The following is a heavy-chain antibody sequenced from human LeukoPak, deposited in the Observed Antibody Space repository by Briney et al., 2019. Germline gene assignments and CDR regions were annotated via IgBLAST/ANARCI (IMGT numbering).Heavy chain of an antibody. Sequence: GESLKISCKGSGYNFAHDWIGWMRQMPGKGLEWMGIIFPDDSDTIYSPSFQGQVTISADKSINTAYLQWSNLKASGSAIYYCARQESEMTTPANRYFDLWGQGTLITVSS. CDR2: IFPDDSDT. J-gene: IGHJ4*02. V-gene: IGHV5-51*01. D-gene: IGHD5-24*01. CDR3: ARQESEMTTPANRYFDL. CDR1: GYNFAHDW.